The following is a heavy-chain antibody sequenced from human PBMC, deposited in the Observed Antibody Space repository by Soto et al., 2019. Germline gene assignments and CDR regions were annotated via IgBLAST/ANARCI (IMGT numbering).Heavy chain of an antibody. CDR1: GYSFAGYW. V-gene: IGHV5-10-1*01. J-gene: IGHJ6*02. Sequence: PGESLKISCKGSGYSFAGYWITWVRQKPGKGLEWMGRIDPSDSQTYYSPSFRGHVTISATKSITTVFLQWSSLRASDTAMYYCAREGSGSYYYYYYGMDVWGQGTTVTVSS. D-gene: IGHD3-10*01. CDR2: IDPSDSQT. CDR3: AREGSGSYYYYYYGMDV.